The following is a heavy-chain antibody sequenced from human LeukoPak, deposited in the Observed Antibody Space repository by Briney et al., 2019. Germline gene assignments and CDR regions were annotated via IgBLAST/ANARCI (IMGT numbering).Heavy chain of an antibody. CDR2: IYSGGTT. V-gene: IGHV3-53*01. D-gene: IGHD1-1*01. J-gene: IGHJ4*02. CDR3: ARVGFTTGFDY. CDR1: GFTVSNNY. Sequence: GGSLRLSCAASGFTVSNNYLHWVRQAPGKGLEWVSVIYSGGTTYYANSVKGRFTISRDSSKNTMYLQMNSLRVEDTAMYYCARVGFTTGFDYWGQGTLVTVSS.